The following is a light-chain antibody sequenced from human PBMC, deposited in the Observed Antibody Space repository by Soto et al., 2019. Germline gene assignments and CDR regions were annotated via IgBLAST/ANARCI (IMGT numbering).Light chain of an antibody. Sequence: DIQMTQSPSSLPASVGDRVSITCRSSQSISSYLNWYQQKPGKAPKLLIYAASTLQSGVPSRFSGSGSGTDFTLTISCLQSEDFATYYCQQYYSYPPWTFGQGTKVDI. V-gene: IGKV1-39*01. J-gene: IGKJ1*01. CDR1: QSISSY. CDR3: QQYYSYPPWT. CDR2: AAS.